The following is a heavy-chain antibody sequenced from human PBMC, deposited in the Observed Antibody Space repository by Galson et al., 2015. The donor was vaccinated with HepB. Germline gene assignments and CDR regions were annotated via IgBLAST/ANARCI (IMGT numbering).Heavy chain of an antibody. Sequence: SLRLSCAASGFTFDDYAMHWVRQAPGKGLEWVSGISWNSGSIGYADSVKGRFTISRDNAKNSLYLQMNSLRAEDTALYYCAKSIWRRYCSSTSCHNAFDIWGQGTMVTVSS. J-gene: IGHJ3*02. D-gene: IGHD2-2*02. V-gene: IGHV3-9*01. CDR3: AKSIWRRYCSSTSCHNAFDI. CDR1: GFTFDDYA. CDR2: ISWNSGSI.